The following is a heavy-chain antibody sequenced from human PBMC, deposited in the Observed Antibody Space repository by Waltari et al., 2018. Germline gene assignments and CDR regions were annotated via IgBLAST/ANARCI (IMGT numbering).Heavy chain of an antibody. V-gene: IGHV3-48*01. CDR3: VRDPNALDY. CDR1: GFTFSSYS. Sequence: EVQLVESGGGLVQPGGSLRLSCAASGFTFSSYSMNWVRQAPGKGRGWVSYIRSSSSTMYYADSVKGRFTISRDNAKNSLYLQMNSLRVEDTAVYYCVRDPNALDYWGQGTLVTVSS. CDR2: IRSSSSTM. J-gene: IGHJ4*02. D-gene: IGHD2-2*01.